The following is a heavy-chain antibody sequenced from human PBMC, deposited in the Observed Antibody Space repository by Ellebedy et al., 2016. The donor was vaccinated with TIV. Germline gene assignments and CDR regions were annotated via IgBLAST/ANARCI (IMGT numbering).Heavy chain of an antibody. CDR2: IRKDVGGGTT. V-gene: IGHV3-49*03. Sequence: GESLKISCTTSGFTFGAYSMSWFRQAPGKGLEWVGLIRKDVGGGTTEYAASMKGRFTISRDDSKSIAYLHMNSLKTEDTAVYYCSSDSSGWSRDYWGQGTLVTVSS. CDR3: SSDSSGWSRDY. J-gene: IGHJ4*02. CDR1: GFTFGAYS. D-gene: IGHD3-22*01.